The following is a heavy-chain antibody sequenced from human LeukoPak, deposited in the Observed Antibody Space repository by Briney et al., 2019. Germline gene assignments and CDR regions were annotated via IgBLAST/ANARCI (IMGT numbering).Heavy chain of an antibody. CDR3: ARGPGLWFGNYYFDY. CDR2: IYYSGST. CDR1: GGSISSSSYY. Sequence: PSETLSLTCTVSGGSISSSSYYWGWIRQPPGKGLEWTGSIYYSGSTYYNPSLKSRVTISVDTSKNQFSLKLSSVTAADTAVYYCARGPGLWFGNYYFDYWGQGTLVTVSS. D-gene: IGHD3-10*01. V-gene: IGHV4-39*01. J-gene: IGHJ4*02.